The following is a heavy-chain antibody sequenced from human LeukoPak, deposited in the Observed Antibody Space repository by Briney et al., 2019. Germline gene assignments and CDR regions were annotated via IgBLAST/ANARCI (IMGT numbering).Heavy chain of an antibody. V-gene: IGHV4-61*01. J-gene: IGHJ4*02. Sequence: PSETLSLTCTVSGGSVSSGSYYWSWIRQPPGKGLEWIGYLHYSGRINSNPSLKSRVTILVDTSKNQFSLKLRSVTAADTAVYYCASSSSDYYYLPGYWGQGALVTVSS. CDR2: LHYSGRI. CDR1: GGSVSSGSYY. CDR3: ASSSSDYYYLPGY. D-gene: IGHD3-22*01.